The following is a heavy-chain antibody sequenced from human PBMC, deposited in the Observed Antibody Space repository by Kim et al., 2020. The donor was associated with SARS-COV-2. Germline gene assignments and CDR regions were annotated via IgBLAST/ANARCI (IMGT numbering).Heavy chain of an antibody. CDR1: GFTFRAYW. CDR3: ARGGSYAFEY. D-gene: IGHD3-10*01. Sequence: GGSLRLSCAASGFTFRAYWMRWVRQSPGKGLEWVADLNEDGSEKFYIDSVRGRFTISRDNAKNSLYLQMNSLRAEDAALYYCARGGSYAFEYWGQGSLVTVSS. CDR2: LNEDGSEK. J-gene: IGHJ4*02. V-gene: IGHV3-7*01.